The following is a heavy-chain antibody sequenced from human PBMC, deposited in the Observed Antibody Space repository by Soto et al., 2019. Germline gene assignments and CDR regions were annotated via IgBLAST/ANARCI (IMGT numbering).Heavy chain of an antibody. CDR3: ARVRGYYGSGSYYKAGWFDP. Sequence: SETLSLTCTVSGGSISSYYWSWIRQPPGKGLEWIGYIYYSGSTNYNPSLKSRVTISVDTSKNQFSLKLSSVTAADTAVYYCARVRGYYGSGSYYKAGWFDPWGQGTLVTVPQ. J-gene: IGHJ5*02. CDR2: IYYSGST. CDR1: GGSISSYY. D-gene: IGHD3-10*01. V-gene: IGHV4-59*01.